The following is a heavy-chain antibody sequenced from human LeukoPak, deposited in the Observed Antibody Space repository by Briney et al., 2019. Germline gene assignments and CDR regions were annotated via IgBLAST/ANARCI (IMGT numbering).Heavy chain of an antibody. CDR3: ARMGGYSGYATH. J-gene: IGHJ4*02. Sequence: SETLALTYTVSGGSISSYYWSWIRQPPGKGLEWIGYILYSGTPNSNPTLKSRVTISVDTSKNQISLKLSSVTAADTAVYYCARMGGYSGYATHWGQGTLVTVSS. V-gene: IGHV4-59*08. CDR1: GGSISSYY. D-gene: IGHD5-12*01. CDR2: ILYSGTP.